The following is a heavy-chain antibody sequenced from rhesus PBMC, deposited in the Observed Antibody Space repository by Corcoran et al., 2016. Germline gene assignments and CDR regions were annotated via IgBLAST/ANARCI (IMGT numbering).Heavy chain of an antibody. J-gene: IGHJ5-1*01. D-gene: IGHD3-40*01. V-gene: IGHV4-173*01. CDR1: GDSFTSHF. CDR3: SGDEFDKRFDV. Sequence: QVQLQEAGPGLVKPSETLSLTCTVSGDSFTSHFWTWLRQPPGKGLVWIGRMSGANENSDYKPTRRSRVTFTTDTSKKQFSLKLTSVTAADTAIYYCSGDEFDKRFDVWGPGVLVTVSS. CDR2: MSGANENS.